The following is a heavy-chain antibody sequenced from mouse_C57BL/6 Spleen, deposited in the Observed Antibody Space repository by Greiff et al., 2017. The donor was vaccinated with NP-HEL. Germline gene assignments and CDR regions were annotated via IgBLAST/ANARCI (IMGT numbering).Heavy chain of an antibody. D-gene: IGHD1-1*01. CDR2: IYPGDGDT. Sequence: QVQLKQSGPELVKPGASVKISCKASGYAFSSSWMNWVKQRPGKGLEWIGRIYPGDGDTNYNGKFKGKATLTADKSSSTAYMQLSSLTSEDSAVYFCARITTGRYFDVWGTGTTVTVSS. CDR3: ARITTGRYFDV. J-gene: IGHJ1*03. V-gene: IGHV1-82*01. CDR1: GYAFSSSW.